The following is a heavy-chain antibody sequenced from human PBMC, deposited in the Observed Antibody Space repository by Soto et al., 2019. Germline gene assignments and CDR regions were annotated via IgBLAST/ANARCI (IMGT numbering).Heavy chain of an antibody. CDR2: IFYSGST. D-gene: IGHD3-10*02. J-gene: IGHJ5*01. Sequence: QVQLQESGPGLVKPSETLSLTCTVSGGSISSYYWSWIRQPPGKGLEWIGFIFYSGSTSYTPSLKSRVTISIHTSEYQFSLKLNSVTAADTAVYYCASMIGDPVLSFDSWGQGTLVAVSS. CDR3: ASMIGDPVLSFDS. V-gene: IGHV4-59*01. CDR1: GGSISSYY.